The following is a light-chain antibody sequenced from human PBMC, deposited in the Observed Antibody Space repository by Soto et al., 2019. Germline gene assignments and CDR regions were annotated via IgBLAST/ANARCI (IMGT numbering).Light chain of an antibody. CDR2: GAS. J-gene: IGKJ1*01. CDR1: QGVRSY. Sequence: IQLTQSPSSLSASVGDRVTITCRASQGVRSYLAWFQQRPGKAPKLLIFGASTLQNGVPARFSGGGFGTEFTLTITSLQPEDFATYYCHQVYTYPRTFGQGAKVDIK. CDR3: HQVYTYPRT. V-gene: IGKV1-9*01.